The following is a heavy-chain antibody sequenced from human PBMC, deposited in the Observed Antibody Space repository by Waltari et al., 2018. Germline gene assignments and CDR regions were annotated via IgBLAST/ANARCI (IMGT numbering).Heavy chain of an antibody. V-gene: IGHV1-3*01. CDR1: GYTFTSYA. CDR2: INAGNGNT. J-gene: IGHJ6*02. Sequence: QVQLVQSGAEVKKPGASVKVSCKASGYTFTSYAMHWVRQAPGQRLEWMGWINAGNGNTKYSQKFQGRVTITRDTSASTAYMELSSLRSEDTAVYYCARDGVGVGAPPDYYYGMDVWGQGTTVTVSS. CDR3: ARDGVGVGAPPDYYYGMDV. D-gene: IGHD1-26*01.